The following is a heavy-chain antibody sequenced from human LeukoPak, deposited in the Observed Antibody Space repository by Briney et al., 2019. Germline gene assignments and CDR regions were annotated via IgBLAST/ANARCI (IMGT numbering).Heavy chain of an antibody. D-gene: IGHD2-2*01. CDR1: GGSISSYY. J-gene: IGHJ4*01. CDR2: IYTSGST. CDR3: ARWYCSSGTCYYLGY. Sequence: SETLSLTCTVSGGSISSYYWSWIRQPAGKGLEWIGRIYTSGSTNYNPSLKSRVTISVDTSKNQFSLNLNPLTAADTAVYYCARWYCSSGTCYYLGYWGHGTLVTVSS. V-gene: IGHV4-4*07.